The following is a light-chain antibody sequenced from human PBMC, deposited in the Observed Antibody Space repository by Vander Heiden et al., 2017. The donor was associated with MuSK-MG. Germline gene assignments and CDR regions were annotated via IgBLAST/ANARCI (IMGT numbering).Light chain of an antibody. CDR3: QQNDSNPSWT. Sequence: DIQMTQSPSSLSASVGDRVTITCRASQSISTYLNWYQQKPGKAPNLLIYAASSLQGGVPSRFSGSGYGTDFTLTISSLQREDFATYYCQQNDSNPSWTFGQGTKVEIK. J-gene: IGKJ1*01. V-gene: IGKV1-39*01. CDR2: AAS. CDR1: QSISTY.